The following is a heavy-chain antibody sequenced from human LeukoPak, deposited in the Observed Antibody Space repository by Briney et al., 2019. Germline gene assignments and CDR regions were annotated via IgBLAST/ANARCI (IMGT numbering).Heavy chain of an antibody. D-gene: IGHD7-27*01. Sequence: PSETSSLTCAVYGGSFSDYYWTWIRQPPGKGLEWIGEINHSGSTNYNPSLKSRVTISVDTSKNQFSLKLSSVTAADTAVYYCARGSSLGIKGGTWFDPWGQGTLVTVSS. CDR2: INHSGST. J-gene: IGHJ5*02. V-gene: IGHV4-34*01. CDR3: ARGSSLGIKGGTWFDP. CDR1: GGSFSDYY.